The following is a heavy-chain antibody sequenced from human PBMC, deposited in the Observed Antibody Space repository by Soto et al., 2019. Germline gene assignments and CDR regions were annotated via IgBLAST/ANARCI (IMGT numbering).Heavy chain of an antibody. CDR2: ILVGGST. J-gene: IGHJ3*02. Sequence: GGSLRLSCAVSGFICSSYDMSWARQAPGKGLEWVSTILVGGSTHYEDSVKGRFTISRDTSKNTVYLQMNSLTAGDTAVYYCAKATATGGGAFEICGQGTMVTVSS. V-gene: IGHV3-23*01. CDR1: GFICSSYD. D-gene: IGHD2-8*02. CDR3: AKATATGGGAFEI.